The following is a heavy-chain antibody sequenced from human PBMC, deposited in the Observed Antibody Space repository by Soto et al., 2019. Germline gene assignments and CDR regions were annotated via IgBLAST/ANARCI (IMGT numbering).Heavy chain of an antibody. D-gene: IGHD6-6*01. J-gene: IGHJ5*02. Sequence: QLQLQESGPGLVKPSETLSLTCIVSGGSISSSSYYWGWIRQPPGKGLEWIGSIYYSGSTYYNPSLKSRVNISVDTSQNQFTLKLSSVSAAATAVFCCARHRARNWFDPWGQGTPVTVSS. CDR3: ARHRARNWFDP. CDR1: GGSISSSSYY. V-gene: IGHV4-39*01. CDR2: IYYSGST.